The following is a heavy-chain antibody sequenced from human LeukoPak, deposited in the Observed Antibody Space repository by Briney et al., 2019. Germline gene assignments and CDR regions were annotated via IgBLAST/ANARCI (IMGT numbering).Heavy chain of an antibody. D-gene: IGHD3-10*01. CDR1: GFTFSSYS. CDR2: ISSSSSYI. CDR3: AREGSMVDKHGMDV. V-gene: IGHV3-21*01. Sequence: GGSLRLSCAASGFTFSSYSMNWVRQAPGKGLEWVSSISSSSSYIYYADSVKGRFTISRDNAKNSLHLQMNSLRAEDTAVYYCAREGSMVDKHGMDVWGQGTTVTVSS. J-gene: IGHJ6*02.